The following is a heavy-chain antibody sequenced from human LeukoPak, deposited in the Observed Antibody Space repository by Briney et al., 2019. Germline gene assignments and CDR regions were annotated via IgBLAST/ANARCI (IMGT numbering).Heavy chain of an antibody. D-gene: IGHD1-26*01. V-gene: IGHV4-59*08. J-gene: IGHJ4*02. CDR3: ASGTYYYFDF. CDR1: DGSISSDY. Sequence: PSETLSLTCTVSDGSISSDYWSWIRQPPGKGLEWIGYIYYSGSTNYNPSLKNRVTISVGTSKNQFSLKLRSVTAADTAVYYCASGTYYYFDFWGQGTLVTVSS. CDR2: IYYSGST.